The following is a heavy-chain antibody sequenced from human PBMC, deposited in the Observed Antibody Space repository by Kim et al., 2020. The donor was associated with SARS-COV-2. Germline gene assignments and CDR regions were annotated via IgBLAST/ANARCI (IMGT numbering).Heavy chain of an antibody. CDR1: GFTFSSYS. Sequence: GGSLRLSCAASGFTFSSYSMNWVRQAPGQGLEWVSYISSSSSTIYYADSVKGRFTISRDNAKNSLYLQMNSLRDEDTAVYYCARDTSWQWLVSKNPDVLYYGMDVWGQGTTVTVSS. CDR2: ISSSSSTI. CDR3: ARDTSWQWLVSKNPDVLYYGMDV. D-gene: IGHD6-19*01. J-gene: IGHJ6*02. V-gene: IGHV3-48*02.